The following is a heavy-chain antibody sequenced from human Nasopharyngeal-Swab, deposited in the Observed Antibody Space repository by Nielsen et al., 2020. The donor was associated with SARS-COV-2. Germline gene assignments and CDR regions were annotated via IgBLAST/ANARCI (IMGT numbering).Heavy chain of an antibody. CDR3: ARVYYYYYYMDV. J-gene: IGHJ6*03. Sequence: SETLSLTCTVSGGSISGSSYYWSWIRQPPGKGLEWIGYIYYSGSTYYNPSLKSRVTISVDTSKNQFSLKLSSVTAADTAVYYCARVYYYYYYMDVWGKGTTVTVSS. CDR2: IYYSGST. CDR1: GGSISGSSYY. V-gene: IGHV4-30-4*01.